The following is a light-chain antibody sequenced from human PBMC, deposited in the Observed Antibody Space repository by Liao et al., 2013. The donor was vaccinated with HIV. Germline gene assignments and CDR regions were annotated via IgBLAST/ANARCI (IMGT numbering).Light chain of an antibody. CDR3: QAWDSSTVV. CDR1: KLGNKY. CDR2: QDA. V-gene: IGLV3-1*01. J-gene: IGLJ2*01. Sequence: SYELTQPPSVSVSPGQTASITCSADKLGNKYTSWYQQRPGQSPVLVIYQDAKRPSGIPDRFSGSNSGNTATLTISGTQAMDKADYYCQAWDSSTVVFGGGTKLTVL.